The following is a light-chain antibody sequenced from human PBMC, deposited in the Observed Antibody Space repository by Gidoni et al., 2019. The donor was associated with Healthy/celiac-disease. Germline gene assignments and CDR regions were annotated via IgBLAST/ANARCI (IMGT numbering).Light chain of an antibody. CDR3: RQALQTPYS. CDR2: LGS. Sequence: DIVMTQSPLSLPVTPGEPASISCRSSQSLLHSNGYNYLDWYLQKPGQSPQLLIYLGSNRASGVPDRFSGSGSGTDFTLKISRVEAEDVGGYYCRQALQTPYSFGQXTKLEIK. V-gene: IGKV2-28*01. J-gene: IGKJ2*03. CDR1: QSLLHSNGYNY.